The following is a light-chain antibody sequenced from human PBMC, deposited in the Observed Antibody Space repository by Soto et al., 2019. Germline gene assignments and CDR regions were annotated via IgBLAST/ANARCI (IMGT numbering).Light chain of an antibody. V-gene: IGKV3-20*01. J-gene: IGKJ4*01. CDR3: QQYGSSLLT. CDR1: QSVSRNY. CDR2: DAS. Sequence: EIVLTQSPGTLSLSPGERASLSCRASQSVSRNYVAWYQCKPGQAPRLLIYDASTRATGIPDRFSGSGSGADFTLTIGRLEPEYFGVYFCQQYGSSLLTFGGGSKVEIK.